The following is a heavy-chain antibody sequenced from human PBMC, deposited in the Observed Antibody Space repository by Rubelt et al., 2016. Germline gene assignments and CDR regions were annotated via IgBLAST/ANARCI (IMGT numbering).Heavy chain of an antibody. Sequence: QVQLQESGPGLVKPSETLSLTCTVSGGSISSYYWSWIRQPPGKGLEWIGYIYYSGSTNSNPSRTRRVTMSIATSRSRVSPKLGSGTAADTAVYYWAREESIVGATVDYWGQGTLVTVSS. CDR2: IYYSGST. CDR1: GGSISSYY. J-gene: IGHJ4*02. D-gene: IGHD1-26*01. V-gene: IGHV4-59*12. CDR3: AREESIVGATVDY.